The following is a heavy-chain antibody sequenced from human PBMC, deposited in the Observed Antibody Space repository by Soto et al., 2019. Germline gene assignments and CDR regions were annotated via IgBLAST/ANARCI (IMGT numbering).Heavy chain of an antibody. Sequence: GGSLRLSCAASGFTFSSYAMSGGRQAPGKGPEWVSAISGSGGSTYYADPVKGRFTISRDNSKNTLYLQMSSLRAEDTAVHYCARGLGYCSSTSCYICFDYWGQGTLVTVSS. V-gene: IGHV3-23*01. CDR1: GFTFSSYA. J-gene: IGHJ4*02. CDR3: ARGLGYCSSTSCYICFDY. D-gene: IGHD2-2*02. CDR2: ISGSGGST.